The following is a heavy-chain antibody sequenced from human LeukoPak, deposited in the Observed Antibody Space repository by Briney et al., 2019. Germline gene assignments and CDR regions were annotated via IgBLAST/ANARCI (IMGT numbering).Heavy chain of an antibody. CDR1: GCTFTSYY. J-gene: IGHJ5*02. CDR2: INPSGGST. CDR3: ARRVPGYDSSGYYYWFDP. D-gene: IGHD3-22*01. Sequence: ASVKVSCKASGCTFTSYYMHWVRQAPGQGLEWMGIINPSGGSTSYAQKFQGRVTMTRDTSTRTVYMELSSLRSEDTAVYYSARRVPGYDSSGYYYWFDPWGQGTLVTVSS. V-gene: IGHV1-46*01.